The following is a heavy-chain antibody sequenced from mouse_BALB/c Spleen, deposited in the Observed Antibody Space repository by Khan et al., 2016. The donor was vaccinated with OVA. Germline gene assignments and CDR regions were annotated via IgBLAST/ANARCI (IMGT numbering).Heavy chain of an antibody. CDR2: ISSTGTT. CDR3: ARSLYYSYGYALDC. CDR1: GYSITSDYA. Sequence: EVQLQESGPGLVKPSQSLSLTCTVTGYSITSDYAWNWIRQFPGNNLEWMGYISSTGTTTYNPSFKSRISITRDTSKNPFFLQLKSVTTEDTATYYCARSLYYSYGYALDCWGRGTSVTVSA. D-gene: IGHD2-14*01. V-gene: IGHV3-2*02. J-gene: IGHJ4*01.